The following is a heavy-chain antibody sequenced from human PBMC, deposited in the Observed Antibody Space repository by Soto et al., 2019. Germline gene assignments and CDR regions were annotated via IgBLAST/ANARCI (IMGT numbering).Heavy chain of an antibody. CDR2: ISGSGGST. D-gene: IGHD3-10*01. J-gene: IGHJ3*02. CDR3: AKDRALYYFDAFDI. CDR1: GFTFSSYA. V-gene: IGHV3-23*01. Sequence: PSETLRLSCAASGFTFSSYAMSWVRQAPGKGLEWVSAISGSGGSTYYADSVKGRFTISRDNSKNTLYLQMNSLRAEDTAVYYCAKDRALYYFDAFDIWGQGTMVTVSS.